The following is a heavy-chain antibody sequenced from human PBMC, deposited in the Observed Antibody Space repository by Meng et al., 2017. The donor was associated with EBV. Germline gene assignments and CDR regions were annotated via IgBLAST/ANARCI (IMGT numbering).Heavy chain of an antibody. V-gene: IGHV1-69*12. J-gene: IGHJ4*02. CDR2: LIPMSGAP. CDR3: ASESGRGFTPDY. CDR1: GGTFRSDA. Sequence: QGPLQQSGAEVQTPGSSVKVSCRPSGGTFRSDAVSWVRQAPGQGLEWMGGLIPMSGAPHYAQKFQDRVTIIADESTSTHSMELNNLRFEDTAMYYCASESGRGFTPDYWGQGTLVTVSS. D-gene: IGHD3-10*01.